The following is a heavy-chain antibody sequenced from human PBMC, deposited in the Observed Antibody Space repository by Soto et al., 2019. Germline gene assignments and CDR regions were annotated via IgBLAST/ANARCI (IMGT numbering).Heavy chain of an antibody. CDR2: INHSGST. CDR1: GGSFSGYY. V-gene: IGHV4-34*01. D-gene: IGHD3-3*01. J-gene: IGHJ6*02. CDR3: ARGVPTYYDFWSGYESNYYYGMDV. Sequence: SETLSLTCGVYGGSFSGYYWSWIRQPPGKGLEWIGEINHSGSTNYNPSLKSRVTISVDTSKNQFSLKLSSVTAADTAVYYCARGVPTYYDFWSGYESNYYYGMDVWGQGTTVTAP.